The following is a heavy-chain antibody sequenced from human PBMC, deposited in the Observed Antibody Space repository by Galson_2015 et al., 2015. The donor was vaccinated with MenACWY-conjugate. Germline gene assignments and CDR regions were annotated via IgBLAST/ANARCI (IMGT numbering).Heavy chain of an antibody. CDR1: GFTFSSYA. D-gene: IGHD1-26*01. Sequence: SLRLSCAASGFTFSSYAMSWVRQAPGKGLEWVSAISGSGGSTYYADSVKGRFTISRDNSKNTQYLQMNSLRAEDTAVYYCAKNRREGHHFDYWGQGTLVTVSS. CDR2: ISGSGGST. V-gene: IGHV3-23*01. CDR3: AKNRREGHHFDY. J-gene: IGHJ4*02.